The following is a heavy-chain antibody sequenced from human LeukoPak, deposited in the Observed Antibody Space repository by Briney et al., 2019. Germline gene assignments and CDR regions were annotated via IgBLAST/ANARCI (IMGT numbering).Heavy chain of an antibody. CDR1: GFTFSDCA. CDR3: ARDGQLHYDFWSGYYQDYYYMDV. V-gene: IGHV3-30-3*01. D-gene: IGHD3-3*01. J-gene: IGHJ6*03. CDR2: ISYDGSNK. Sequence: PGGSLRLSCAASGFTFSDCAMHWVRQAPGKGLEGVALISYDGSNKYYADSVKGRFTISRDNSKNTLYLQMNSLRAEDTAVYYCARDGQLHYDFWSGYYQDYYYMDVWGKGTTVTVSS.